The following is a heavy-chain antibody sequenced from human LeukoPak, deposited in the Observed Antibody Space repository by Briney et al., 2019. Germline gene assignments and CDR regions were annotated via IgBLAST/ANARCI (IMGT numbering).Heavy chain of an antibody. CDR3: AKHFGSGTYYNFLDF. CDR1: GFTFSNYA. Sequence: GGSLRLSCAASGFTFSNYAMSWVRQAPGKGLEWVSAISDSGGRTFDLDSVRGRFTISRDNSKNTLYLQVNSLRAEDTVVYYCAKHFGSGTYYNFLDFWGQGTLVTVSS. D-gene: IGHD3-10*01. CDR2: ISDSGGRT. V-gene: IGHV3-23*01. J-gene: IGHJ4*02.